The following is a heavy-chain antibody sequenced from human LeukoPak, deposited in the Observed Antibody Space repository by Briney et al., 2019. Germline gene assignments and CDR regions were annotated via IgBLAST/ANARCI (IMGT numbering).Heavy chain of an antibody. CDR2: IIPIFGTA. Sequence: SVKVSCKASGGTFSSYAISWVRQAPGQGLEWMGGIIPIFGTANYAQKFQGRVTITADESTSTAYMELSSLRSEDMAVYYCARGVGAALHFDYWGQGTLVTVSS. CDR1: GGTFSSYA. V-gene: IGHV1-69*13. D-gene: IGHD1-26*01. CDR3: ARGVGAALHFDY. J-gene: IGHJ4*02.